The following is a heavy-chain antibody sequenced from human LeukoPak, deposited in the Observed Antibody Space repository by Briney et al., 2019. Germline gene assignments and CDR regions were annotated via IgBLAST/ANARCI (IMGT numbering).Heavy chain of an antibody. J-gene: IGHJ4*02. CDR3: ARDPRAWFGGLDY. V-gene: IGHV4-30-4*01. CDR2: IYYSGST. CDR1: VGSIRRGDYY. D-gene: IGHD3-10*01. Sequence: SQTLSLTCTVSVGSIRRGDYYWSWIRQPPGKGLEWIGYIYYSGSTYYNPSLKSRVTISVDTSKNQFSLKLSSVTAADTAVYYCARDPRAWFGGLDYWGQGTLVTVSS.